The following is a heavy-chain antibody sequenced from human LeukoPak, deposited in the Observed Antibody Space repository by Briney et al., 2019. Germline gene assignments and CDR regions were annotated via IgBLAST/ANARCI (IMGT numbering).Heavy chain of an antibody. D-gene: IGHD2-2*01. J-gene: IGHJ3*01. V-gene: IGHV4-34*01. CDR1: GGSFSGYY. Sequence: SETLSLTCAVYGGSFSGYYWSWIRQPPGKGLEWIGEINHSGSTNYNPSLKSRVTISVDTSKNHFSLNLNSVTAADTAIYYCARAPTSSTSSSSPFDLWGQGTLVTVSP. CDR3: ARAPTSSTSSSSPFDL. CDR2: INHSGST.